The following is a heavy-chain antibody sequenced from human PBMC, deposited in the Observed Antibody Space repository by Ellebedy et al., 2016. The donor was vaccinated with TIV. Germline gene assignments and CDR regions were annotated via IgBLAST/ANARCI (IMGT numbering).Heavy chain of an antibody. CDR2: ISAYNGNT. CDR3: ARVVRGVPFDY. V-gene: IGHV1-18*01. D-gene: IGHD3-10*01. J-gene: IGHJ4*02. Sequence: ASVKVSXKASGYTFSSYGLNWVRQAPGQGLEWMGWISAYNGNTNYAQKLQGRVTMTTDTSTSTAYMELRSLRSDDTAVYYCARVVRGVPFDYWGQGTLVTVSS. CDR1: GYTFSSYG.